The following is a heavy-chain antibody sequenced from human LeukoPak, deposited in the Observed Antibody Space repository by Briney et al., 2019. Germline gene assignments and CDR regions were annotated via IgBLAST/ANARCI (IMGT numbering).Heavy chain of an antibody. CDR1: GFTFSSYE. V-gene: IGHV3-66*01. Sequence: GGSLRLSCAASGFTFSSYEMNWVRQAPGKGLEWVSVIYSGGSTYYADSVKGRFTISRDNSKNTLYLQMNSLRAEDTAVYYCARGGPAAGRFDYWGQGTLVTVCS. D-gene: IGHD6-13*01. CDR2: IYSGGST. CDR3: ARGGPAAGRFDY. J-gene: IGHJ4*02.